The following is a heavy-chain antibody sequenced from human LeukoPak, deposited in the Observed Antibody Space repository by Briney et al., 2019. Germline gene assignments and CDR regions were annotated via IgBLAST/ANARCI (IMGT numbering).Heavy chain of an antibody. V-gene: IGHV3-64*02. Sequence: HTGGSLRLSCAASGFSLRSYAIHWVRQAPGKGLEYVSAMSHDGGTTYYADSVKGRFTVSRHNSRNMVYLQMGGLRAEDMAVYCCTRGSGPLYFDFWGQGTQVTVSS. D-gene: IGHD6-19*01. CDR2: MSHDGGTT. J-gene: IGHJ4*02. CDR3: TRGSGPLYFDF. CDR1: GFSLRSYA.